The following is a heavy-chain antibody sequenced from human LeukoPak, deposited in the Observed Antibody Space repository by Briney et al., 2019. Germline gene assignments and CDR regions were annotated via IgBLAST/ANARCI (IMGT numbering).Heavy chain of an antibody. CDR2: TYYRSRWLN. CDR3: ARNFHTGFDF. D-gene: IGHD2-8*02. Sequence: SQTLSLTCAISGDSVSGSSSAWNWIRQSPSRGLEWLGRTYYRSRWLNGYAVSLRGRITISPDTSKNQFSLQLTSVTPEDTAIYYCARNFHTGFDFWGQGILVTVSS. J-gene: IGHJ4*02. CDR1: GDSVSGSSSA. V-gene: IGHV6-1*01.